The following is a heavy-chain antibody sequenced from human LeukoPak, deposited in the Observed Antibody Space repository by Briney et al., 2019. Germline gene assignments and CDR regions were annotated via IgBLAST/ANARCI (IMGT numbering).Heavy chain of an antibody. V-gene: IGHV3-30-3*01. Sequence: GGSLRLSCAASGFTFSSYAMHWVRQAPGKGLEWVAVISYDGSNKYYADSVKGRFTISRDNSKNTLYLQMNSLRAEDTAVYYCARDSVTTVTSPDYWGQGTLVTVSS. J-gene: IGHJ4*02. CDR2: ISYDGSNK. CDR3: ARDSVTTVTSPDY. CDR1: GFTFSSYA. D-gene: IGHD4-17*01.